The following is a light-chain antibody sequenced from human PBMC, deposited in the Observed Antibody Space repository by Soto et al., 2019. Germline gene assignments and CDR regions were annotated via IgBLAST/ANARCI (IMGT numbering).Light chain of an antibody. CDR3: QERSNWPPLT. CDR1: QSVSRY. J-gene: IGKJ4*01. CDR2: DTS. Sequence: EIVLTQSPATLSLSPGETATLSCRASQSVSRYLAWYQKKPGPAIRLLIYDTSNRATGIPPRFSGSGSGTDFALTISNLEPEYVAVYYCQERSNWPPLTFGGGTKVEIK. V-gene: IGKV3-11*01.